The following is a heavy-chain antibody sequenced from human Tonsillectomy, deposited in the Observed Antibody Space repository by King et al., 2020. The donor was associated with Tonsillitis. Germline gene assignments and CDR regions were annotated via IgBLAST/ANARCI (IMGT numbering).Heavy chain of an antibody. V-gene: IGHV4-39*01. CDR3: ARLYDYVWGSYKYYFDY. CDR2: FSFSWST. J-gene: IGHJ4*02. CDR1: GGSISGSTFS. D-gene: IGHD3-16*01. Sequence: QLQESGPGLVKPSETLSLSCTVSGGSISGSTFSWGWIRQPPGKGLEWIGRFSFSWSTYCNPSLKTRGTLSADTSKTQFSLKLSSVTATDSAVYYCARLYDYVWGSYKYYFDYWGQGTLVTVSS.